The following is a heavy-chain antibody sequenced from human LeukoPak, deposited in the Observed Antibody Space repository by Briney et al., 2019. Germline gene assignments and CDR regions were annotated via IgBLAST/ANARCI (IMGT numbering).Heavy chain of an antibody. CDR1: GFTFSNYW. V-gene: IGHV3-23*01. Sequence: GGSLRLSCAASGFTFSNYWMSWVRQAPGKGLEWVSAISGSGGSTYYADSVKGRFTISRDNSKNTLYLQMNSLRAEDTAVYYCEPYGDYVGGLDYWGQGTLVTVSS. CDR2: ISGSGGST. J-gene: IGHJ4*02. CDR3: EPYGDYVGGLDY. D-gene: IGHD4-17*01.